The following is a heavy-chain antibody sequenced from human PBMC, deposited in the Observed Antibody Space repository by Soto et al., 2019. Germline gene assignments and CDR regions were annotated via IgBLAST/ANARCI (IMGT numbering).Heavy chain of an antibody. V-gene: IGHV3-74*01. J-gene: IGHJ6*02. CDR3: AYPRNYYQYAIDV. Sequence: PGGSLRLFCAASGFTFSNYWMFWVRQAPGKGLVWVSRINSDGSSTTYADSVKGRFTISRDNAKNTLYLQMNSLRGEDTAVYYCAYPRNYYQYAIDVWGQGTTVTVS. CDR2: INSDGSST. CDR1: GFTFSNYW.